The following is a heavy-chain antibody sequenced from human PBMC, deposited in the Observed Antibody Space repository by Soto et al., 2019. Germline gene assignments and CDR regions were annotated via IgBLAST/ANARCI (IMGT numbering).Heavy chain of an antibody. CDR3: ARVAIMGVANSPLFFYDL. D-gene: IGHD2-21*01. Sequence: PGGSLRLFCSASGFNFKIYGMTWVRQAPGKGLEWISDISTLGTTIHYADSVRDRFTISRDNPTNTVYLHLTSLRDEDTAVYYGARVAIMGVANSPLFFYDLWGQGTLVTVS. CDR2: ISTLGTTI. CDR1: GFNFKIYG. J-gene: IGHJ5*02. V-gene: IGHV3-48*03.